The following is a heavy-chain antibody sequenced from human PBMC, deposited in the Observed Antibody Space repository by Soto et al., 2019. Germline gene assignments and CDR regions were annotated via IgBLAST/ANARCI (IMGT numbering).Heavy chain of an antibody. D-gene: IGHD3-3*01. J-gene: IGHJ4*02. CDR2: IYYSGST. Sequence: SETLSLTCTVSGGSISSYYWSWIRQPPGKGLEWIGYIYYSGSTNYNPSLKSRVTISVDTSKNQFSLKLSSVTAADTAVYYCARAWRDTHDFWSGYYTGIPHYFDYWGQGTLVTVSS. V-gene: IGHV4-59*01. CDR1: GGSISSYY. CDR3: ARAWRDTHDFWSGYYTGIPHYFDY.